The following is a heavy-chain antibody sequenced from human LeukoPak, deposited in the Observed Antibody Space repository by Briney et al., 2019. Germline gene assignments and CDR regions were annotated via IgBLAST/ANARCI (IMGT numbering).Heavy chain of an antibody. V-gene: IGHV4-4*07. J-gene: IGHJ4*02. CDR2: IYTSGTT. CDR1: GGSISGGSISSYY. Sequence: SETLSLTCTVSGGSISGGSISSYYWSWVRQPAGKGLEWIGRIYTSGTTNYNPSLKSRVTMSVDTPKNQFSLRLNSVTAADTAVYYCARGAPSDYWGQGTLVTVSS. CDR3: ARGAPSDY.